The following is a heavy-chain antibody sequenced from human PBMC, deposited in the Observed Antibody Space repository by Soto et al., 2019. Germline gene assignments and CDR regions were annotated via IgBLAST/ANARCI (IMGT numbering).Heavy chain of an antibody. J-gene: IGHJ4*02. D-gene: IGHD2-15*01. CDR2: ISSDGSNN. V-gene: IGHV3-30-3*01. Sequence: QVQLVESGGGVVQPGRSLRLSCAASGFTFSSYAMHWVRQAPGKGLEWVAVISSDGSNNYYADSVKGRFTISRDNSKNTLYLQMNSLRAEDTALYYCARFKCCSGGSCYAYFDYWGQGTLVTVSS. CDR3: ARFKCCSGGSCYAYFDY. CDR1: GFTFSSYA.